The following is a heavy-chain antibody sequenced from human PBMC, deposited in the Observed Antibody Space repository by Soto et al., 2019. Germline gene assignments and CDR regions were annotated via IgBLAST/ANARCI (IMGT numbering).Heavy chain of an antibody. V-gene: IGHV3-7*01. J-gene: IGHJ4*02. D-gene: IGHD1-26*01. CDR3: ARDLDQWERNFDY. CDR2: IKQDGSEK. CDR1: GFTFSSYW. Sequence: GGSLRLSCAASGFTFSSYWMSWVRQAPGKGLEWVANIKQDGSEKYYVDSVKGRFTISRDNAKNSLYLQMNSLRAEDTAVYYCARDLDQWERNFDYWGQGTLVTVSS.